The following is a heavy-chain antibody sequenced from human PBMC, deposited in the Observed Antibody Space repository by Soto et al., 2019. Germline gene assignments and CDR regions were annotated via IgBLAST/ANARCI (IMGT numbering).Heavy chain of an antibody. CDR3: AKDGDY. V-gene: IGHV3-30*18. CDR1: GFTFSNYG. J-gene: IGHJ4*02. CDR2: ISYDGSNK. Sequence: AGGSLRLSCAASGFTFSNYGMHWVRQAPGKGLEWVAVISYDGSNKYYADSVKGRFTISRDNSKNTLYLQMNSLRAEDTAVYYCAKDGDYWGQGTLVTVSS.